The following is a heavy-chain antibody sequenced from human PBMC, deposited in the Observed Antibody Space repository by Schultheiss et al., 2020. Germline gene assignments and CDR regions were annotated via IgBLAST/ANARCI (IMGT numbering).Heavy chain of an antibody. CDR3: ARGGGGSSSFKDY. D-gene: IGHD6-6*01. Sequence: GESLKISXKGSGYSLTSYWIGWVRQMPGKGLEWMGIIYPGDSDTRYXPSFQGQVTISADKSISXAYLQWSSLKASDTAMYYCARGGGGSSSFKDYWGQGTLXTVSX. J-gene: IGHJ4*02. CDR1: GYSLTSYW. V-gene: IGHV5-51*01. CDR2: IYPGDSDT.